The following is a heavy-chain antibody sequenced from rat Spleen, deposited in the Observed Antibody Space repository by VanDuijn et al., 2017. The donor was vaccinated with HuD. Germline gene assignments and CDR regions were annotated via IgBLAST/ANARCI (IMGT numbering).Heavy chain of an antibody. J-gene: IGHJ2*01. CDR2: MWTSGST. CDR1: GFSLTTYN. CDR3: ARGNYYSVYLDY. Sequence: QVQLMESGPGLVQPSETLSLTCTVSGFSLTTYNVHWVRQPPGKGLEWMGVMWTSGSTDYNSALKSRLTIGRDTSKNQVFLKMNSLQSEDTTTYYCARGNYYSVYLDYWGQGVMVTVSS. V-gene: IGHV2-45*01. D-gene: IGHD1-1*01.